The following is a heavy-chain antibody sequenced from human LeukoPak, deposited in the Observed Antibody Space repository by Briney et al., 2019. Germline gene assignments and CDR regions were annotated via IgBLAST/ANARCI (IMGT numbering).Heavy chain of an antibody. V-gene: IGHV3-13*04. D-gene: IGHD6-13*01. Sequence: PGGSLRLSCAASGFTFNSYDMHWVRQATGKGLEWVSGIGFTGDTYYAGSVKGRFTVSRENAKNSLYLQMNSLRAGDTAVYYCARGADGFDYWGQGTLVTVSS. CDR1: GFTFNSYD. CDR2: IGFTGDT. CDR3: ARGADGFDY. J-gene: IGHJ4*02.